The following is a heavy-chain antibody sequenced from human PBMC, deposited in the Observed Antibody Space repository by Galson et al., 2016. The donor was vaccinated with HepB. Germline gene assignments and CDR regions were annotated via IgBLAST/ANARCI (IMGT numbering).Heavy chain of an antibody. CDR2: ISDDGNRK. CDR1: GFSFSNYA. J-gene: IGHJ3*01. CDR3: ARDTDYYTSSLDALHL. V-gene: IGHV3-30-3*01. Sequence: SLRLSCAASGFSFSNYAMHWVRRAPGKGLDWVAVISDDGNRKYYADSVKGRFTISRDHSKNTLYLHMNSLRAEDTALYYCARDTDYYTSSLDALHLWGQGTLVTVSS. D-gene: IGHD3-3*01.